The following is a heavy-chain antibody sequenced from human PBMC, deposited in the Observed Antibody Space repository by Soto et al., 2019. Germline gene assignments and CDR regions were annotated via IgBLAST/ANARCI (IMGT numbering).Heavy chain of an antibody. CDR2: ISGSGGST. D-gene: IGHD2-15*01. CDR1: GFTFSSYA. J-gene: IGHJ4*02. V-gene: IGHV3-23*01. CDR3: AKEYSGYCSGGSCYAFDY. Sequence: GGSLRLSCAASGFTFSSYAMSWVRQAPGKGLEWVSAISGSGGSTYYADSVKGRFTISRDNSKNTLYLQMNSLRAEDTAVYYCAKEYSGYCSGGSCYAFDYWGQGTLVTVSS.